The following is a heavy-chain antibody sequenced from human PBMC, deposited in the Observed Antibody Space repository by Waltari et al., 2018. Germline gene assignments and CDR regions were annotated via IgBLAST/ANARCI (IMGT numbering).Heavy chain of an antibody. CDR2: IYHGESDT. Sequence: EVQLVQSGAEVKKPGESLKISCKGSGYSFTRYWIGWVRQMPGKGLEWLGVIYHGESDTRYSPSFQGQVTSSADKSSSTAYLQWSSLKASDTAMYYCARRRGRAFDIWGQGTMVTVSS. D-gene: IGHD1-26*01. J-gene: IGHJ3*02. CDR1: GYSFTRYW. CDR3: ARRRGRAFDI. V-gene: IGHV5-51*01.